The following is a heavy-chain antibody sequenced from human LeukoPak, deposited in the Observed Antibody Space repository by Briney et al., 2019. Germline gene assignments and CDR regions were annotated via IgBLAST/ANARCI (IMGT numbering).Heavy chain of an antibody. CDR2: IIPIFGTA. CDR3: ARDKTRSCSSTSCEANYYNWFDP. Sequence: ASVRVSCKASGGTFSSYAISWVRQAPGQGLEWMGGIIPIFGTANYAQKFQGRVTITADESTSTAYMELSSLRSEDTAVYYCARDKTRSCSSTSCEANYYNWFDPWGQGTLVTVSS. V-gene: IGHV1-69*13. CDR1: GGTFSSYA. D-gene: IGHD2-2*01. J-gene: IGHJ5*02.